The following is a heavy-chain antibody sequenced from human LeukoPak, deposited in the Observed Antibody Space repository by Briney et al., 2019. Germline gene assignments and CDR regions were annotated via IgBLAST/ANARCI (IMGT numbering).Heavy chain of an antibody. CDR2: IIGGGGTT. J-gene: IGHJ4*02. D-gene: IGHD2-2*01. CDR1: GFPFSSHG. CDR3: APGAMYQLDY. V-gene: IGHV3-23*01. Sequence: GGSLRLSCAASGFPFSSHGMSWVRQAPGKGLEWVSGIIGGGGTTYYADSVKGRFTISGDNSRNTLFLQMNSLRAEDTAVYYCAPGAMYQLDYWGPGTLVTVSS.